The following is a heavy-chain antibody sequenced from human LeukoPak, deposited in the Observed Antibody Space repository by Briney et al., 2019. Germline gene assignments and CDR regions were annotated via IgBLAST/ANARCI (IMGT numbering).Heavy chain of an antibody. J-gene: IGHJ4*02. CDR1: GFTFSSYA. V-gene: IGHV3-23*01. CDR3: AILPGYSSGWYEVNY. Sequence: PGRSLRLSCAASGFTFSSYAMSWVRQAPGKGLEWVSAISGSGGSTYYADSVKGRFTISRDNSRNTLNLQMNSPRAEDTAVYYCAILPGYSSGWYEVNYWGQGTLVTVSS. CDR2: ISGSGGST. D-gene: IGHD6-13*01.